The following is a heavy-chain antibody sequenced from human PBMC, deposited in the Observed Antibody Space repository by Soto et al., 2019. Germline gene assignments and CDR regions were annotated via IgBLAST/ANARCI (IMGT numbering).Heavy chain of an antibody. V-gene: IGHV4-30-2*01. Sequence: TLASTCAVSGGSISCGGFSWSWIRQPPVKVLEWIGYILHTGGTQYNPSLKSRVSMSGDKSNNQFSLKLSSVTAADTAVYYCERDTTYDYDSRGYYYSDYYRMDVWGQGTTVTVSS. D-gene: IGHD3-22*01. CDR3: ERDTTYDYDSRGYYYSDYYRMDV. CDR1: GGSISCGGFS. CDR2: ILHTGGT. J-gene: IGHJ6*02.